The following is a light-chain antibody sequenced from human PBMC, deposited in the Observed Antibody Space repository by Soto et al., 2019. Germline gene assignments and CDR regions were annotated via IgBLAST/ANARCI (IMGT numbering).Light chain of an antibody. CDR3: CSYAGTSTYV. V-gene: IGLV2-23*01. CDR1: SSDVGSYNL. CDR2: EGS. J-gene: IGLJ1*01. Sequence: QSVLTQPASVSESPGQSITISCTGTSSDVGSYNLVSWYQQHPGKAPKLMIYEGSKRPSGVSNHFSGSKSGNKASLTISGLQAEDEADYYCCSYAGTSTYVFGTGTKVTVL.